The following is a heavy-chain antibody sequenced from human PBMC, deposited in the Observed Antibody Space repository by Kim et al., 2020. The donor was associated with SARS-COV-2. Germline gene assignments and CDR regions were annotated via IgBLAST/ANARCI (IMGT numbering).Heavy chain of an antibody. V-gene: IGHV1-18*01. Sequence: ASVKVSCKASGYTFNTYGITWVRQAPGQGLEGMGWINVYSNNTYYEEKFQGRVTMTTDTSTSTPYMDLRSLRPADTAVYYCARMDYFYYYYMDVWGKGTT. CDR1: GYTFNTYG. CDR2: INVYSNNT. CDR3: ARMDYFYYYYMDV. J-gene: IGHJ6*03.